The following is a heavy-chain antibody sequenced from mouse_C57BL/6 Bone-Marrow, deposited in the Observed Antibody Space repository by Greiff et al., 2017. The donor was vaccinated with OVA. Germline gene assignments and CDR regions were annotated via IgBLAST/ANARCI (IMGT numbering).Heavy chain of an antibody. Sequence: EVKLMESGGGLVQPKGSLKLSCAASGFSFNTYAMNWVRQAPGKGLEWVARIRSKRNIYATYYADSVKDRFTISRDASESMLYLQMNNLKTEDTAMYYCVRSYYSNYVAMDYWGQGTSVTVSA. J-gene: IGHJ4*01. D-gene: IGHD2-5*01. CDR1: GFSFNTYA. CDR3: VRSYYSNYVAMDY. V-gene: IGHV10-1*01. CDR2: IRSKRNIYAT.